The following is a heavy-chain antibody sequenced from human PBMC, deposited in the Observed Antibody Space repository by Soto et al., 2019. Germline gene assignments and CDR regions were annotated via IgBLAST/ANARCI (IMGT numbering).Heavy chain of an antibody. CDR1: GFTFSSYA. D-gene: IGHD3-10*01. CDR2: ISYDGSNK. CDR3: ARERFDAFDI. V-gene: IGHV3-30-3*01. J-gene: IGHJ3*02. Sequence: QVQLVESRGGVVQPGRSLRLSCAASGFTFSSYAMHWVRQAPGKGLEWVAVISYDGSNKYYADSVKGRFTISRDNSKNTLFLQMNSLRAEDTAVYYCARERFDAFDIWGPGTMVTVSS.